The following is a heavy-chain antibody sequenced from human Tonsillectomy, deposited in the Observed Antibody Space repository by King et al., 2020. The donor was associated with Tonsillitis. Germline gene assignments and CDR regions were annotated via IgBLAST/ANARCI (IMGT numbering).Heavy chain of an antibody. CDR1: GFTFSSYG. Sequence: HVQLVESGGGVVQPGRSLRLSCETSGFTFSSYGMHWVRQAPGKGLEWVATISFDGANTHHSDSVTGRFTISRDNGKNTMYLQMNSLRAEDTAVYYCARERLYNVGWGIDHWGQGTLVTVSS. J-gene: IGHJ4*02. D-gene: IGHD1-14*01. CDR2: ISFDGANT. V-gene: IGHV3-33*05. CDR3: ARERLYNVGWGIDH.